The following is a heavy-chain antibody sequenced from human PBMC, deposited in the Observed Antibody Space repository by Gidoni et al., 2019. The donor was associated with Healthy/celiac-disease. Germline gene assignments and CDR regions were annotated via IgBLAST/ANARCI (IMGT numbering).Heavy chain of an antibody. V-gene: IGHV4-59*08. CDR3: ARLGSGWYGAHFDY. J-gene: IGHJ4*02. Sequence: NPSLKSRVTISVDTSKNQFSLKLSSVTAADTAVYYCARLGSGWYGAHFDYWGQGTLVTVSS. D-gene: IGHD6-19*01.